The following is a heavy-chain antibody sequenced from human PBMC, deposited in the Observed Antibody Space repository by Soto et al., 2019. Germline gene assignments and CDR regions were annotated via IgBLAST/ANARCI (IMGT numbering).Heavy chain of an antibody. CDR1: GYSISSGYY. Sequence: LALTCAVSGYSISSGYYWGLIRQPPGKGLEWIGSIYDSGSTYYNPSLNIRVTISVDTSKNQFSLKLSSVTAADTAVYYCARGGWVVLGAPGFDXWGQGTLVTVS. CDR3: ARGGWVVLGAPGFDX. J-gene: IGHJ5*02. V-gene: IGHV4-38-2*01. CDR2: IYDSGST. D-gene: IGHD2-2*01.